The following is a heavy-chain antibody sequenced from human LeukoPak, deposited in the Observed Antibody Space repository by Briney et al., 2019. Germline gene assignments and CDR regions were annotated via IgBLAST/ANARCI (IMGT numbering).Heavy chain of an antibody. Sequence: GGSLRLSCAASGFTFSSYWMHWVRQAPGKGLVWVSRINSDGSSTSYADSVKGRFTISGDNAKNTLYLQMNSLRAEDTAVYYCASGYDFWSGGQYGMDVWGQGTTVTVSS. V-gene: IGHV3-74*01. CDR1: GFTFSSYW. J-gene: IGHJ6*02. CDR3: ASGYDFWSGGQYGMDV. CDR2: INSDGSST. D-gene: IGHD3-3*01.